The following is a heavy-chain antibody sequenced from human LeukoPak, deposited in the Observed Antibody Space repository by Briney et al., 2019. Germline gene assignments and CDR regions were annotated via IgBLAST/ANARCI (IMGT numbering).Heavy chain of an antibody. CDR1: GYTFTSYY. V-gene: IGHV1-46*01. CDR3: ARTRISTYYYDSSGYYDY. Sequence: GASVKVSRKASGYTFTSYYMHWVRQAPGQGLEWMGIINPSGGSTSYAQKFQGRVTMTRDTSTSTVYMELSSLRSEDTAVYYCARTRISTYYYDSSGYYDYWGQGTLVTVSS. J-gene: IGHJ4*02. CDR2: INPSGGST. D-gene: IGHD3-22*01.